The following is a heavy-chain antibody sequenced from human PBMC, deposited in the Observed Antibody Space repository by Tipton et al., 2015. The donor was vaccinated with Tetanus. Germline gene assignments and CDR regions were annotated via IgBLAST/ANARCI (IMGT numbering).Heavy chain of an antibody. CDR1: GASITSSNYF. V-gene: IGHV4-39*07. D-gene: IGHD6-19*01. CDR3: ARGSGWADF. CDR2: ISPSGNT. Sequence: TLSLTCTVSGASITSSNYFWRWIRQPPGKGLEWIGEISPSGNTNYNPSLKSRVTISADTSRNQFSLTLSSVTAADTAVYYCARGSGWADFWGQGTQVTVSS. J-gene: IGHJ4*02.